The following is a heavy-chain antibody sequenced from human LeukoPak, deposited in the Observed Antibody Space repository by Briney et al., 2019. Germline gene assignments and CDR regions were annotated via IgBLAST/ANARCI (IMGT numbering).Heavy chain of an antibody. CDR2: ISGMGGKT. CDR3: VKDRRNYFDTSGAFDS. Sequence: PGGSLRLSCAAPGLPFSAYAMNWVRQAPGTGLEWVSSISGMGGKTYYADSVKGRFTISRDNSNNTLFLQMDALRVEDTARYFRVKDRRNYFDTSGAFDSWGRGTLVIVSS. V-gene: IGHV3-23*01. CDR1: GLPFSAYA. D-gene: IGHD3-22*01. J-gene: IGHJ5*01.